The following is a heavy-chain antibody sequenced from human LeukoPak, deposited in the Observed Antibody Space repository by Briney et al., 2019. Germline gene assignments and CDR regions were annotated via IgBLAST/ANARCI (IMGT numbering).Heavy chain of an antibody. V-gene: IGHV4-39*02. CDR3: AREIVGSSGWYWYFDL. D-gene: IGHD6-25*01. J-gene: IGHJ2*01. Sequence: SETLSLTCTVSGGSISSSSYYWGWIRQPPGKGLEWIGSIYYSGSTYYNPSLKSRVTISVDTSKNQFSLKLNSVTAADTAVYYCAREIVGSSGWYWYFDLWGRGTLVTVSS. CDR1: GGSISSSSYY. CDR2: IYYSGST.